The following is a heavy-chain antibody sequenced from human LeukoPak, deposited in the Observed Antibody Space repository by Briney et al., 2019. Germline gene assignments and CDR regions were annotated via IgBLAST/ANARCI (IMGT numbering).Heavy chain of an antibody. D-gene: IGHD5/OR15-5a*01. Sequence: GGSLRLSCAASGFSYSSWSMNWVRQAPGKGLEWVSAINSDSNYIYYADSVKGRFTISRDNAKNSLYLQMNSLRAEDTAVYYCARTSSSVLDYWGQGTLVTVSS. CDR2: INSDSNYI. CDR3: ARTSSSVLDY. V-gene: IGHV3-21*06. CDR1: GFSYSSWS. J-gene: IGHJ4*02.